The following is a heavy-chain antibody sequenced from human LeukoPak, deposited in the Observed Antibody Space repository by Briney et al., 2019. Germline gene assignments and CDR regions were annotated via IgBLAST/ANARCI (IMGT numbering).Heavy chain of an antibody. CDR3: ARVPSGSGSYLWWFDP. V-gene: IGHV3-21*01. J-gene: IGHJ5*02. CDR1: GFTFSSHA. CDR2: IDNSGDFT. Sequence: GGSLRLSCAASGFTFSSHAMNWVRQAPGQGLEWVSSIDNSGDFTKYADSVKGRFTISRDNAKNSLYLRMNSLRAEDTAVYYCARVPSGSGSYLWWFDPWGQGTLVTVTS. D-gene: IGHD3-10*01.